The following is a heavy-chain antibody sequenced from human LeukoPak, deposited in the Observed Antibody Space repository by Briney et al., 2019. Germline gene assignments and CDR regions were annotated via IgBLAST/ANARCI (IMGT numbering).Heavy chain of an antibody. CDR3: AIAAGWELGY. CDR2: IKEDASEE. J-gene: IGHJ4*01. Sequence: GGSLRLSCAASGFTVSSNYMSWVRQAPGKGLEWVANIKEDASEENYVDSVKGRFTISRDNAKNSLYLQMNSLRAEDTAVYYCAIAAGWELGYWGHGTLVTVSS. CDR1: GFTVSSNY. V-gene: IGHV3-7*01. D-gene: IGHD6-25*01.